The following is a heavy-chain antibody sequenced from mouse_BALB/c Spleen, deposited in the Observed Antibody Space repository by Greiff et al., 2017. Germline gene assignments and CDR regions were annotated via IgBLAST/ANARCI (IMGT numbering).Heavy chain of an antibody. D-gene: IGHD3-1*01. J-gene: IGHJ2*01. Sequence: QVQLKQSGAELVRPGVSVKISCKGSGYTFTDYAMHWVKQSPAKSLEWIGVISTYYGDASYNQKFKGKATMTVDKSSSTAYMELARLTSEDSAIYYCARSSAARATNFDYWGQGTTLTVSS. CDR1: GYTFTDYA. CDR2: ISTYYGDA. V-gene: IGHV1S137*01. CDR3: ARSSAARATNFDY.